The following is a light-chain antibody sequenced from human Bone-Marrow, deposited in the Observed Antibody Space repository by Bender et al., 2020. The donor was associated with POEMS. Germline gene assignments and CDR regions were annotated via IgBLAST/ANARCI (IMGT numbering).Light chain of an antibody. CDR1: SSDVGGYNY. CDR2: EVT. Sequence: QSALTQTPSASGSPGQSVTISCTGTSSDVGGYNYVSWYQQHPGKAPKLMIFEVTKRPSGVPDRFSGSKSGNTASLTVSGLQSEDEADYYCAVWDDSLNGWVFGGGTKLTVL. V-gene: IGLV2-8*01. CDR3: AVWDDSLNGWV. J-gene: IGLJ3*02.